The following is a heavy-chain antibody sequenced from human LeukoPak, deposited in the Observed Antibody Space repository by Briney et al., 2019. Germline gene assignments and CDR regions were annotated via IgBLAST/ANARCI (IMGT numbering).Heavy chain of an antibody. Sequence: SETLSLTCTVSGVSIRSGSYYWSWIRQPAGKGLEWIGRIYTSGTTNYNPSLKSRVTIAVGTSKSQFSLKLSSVTAADTAVYYCAREVSDYDILTGWIDYWGQGALVSVSS. CDR1: GVSIRSGSYY. V-gene: IGHV4-61*02. CDR2: IYTSGTT. D-gene: IGHD3-9*01. CDR3: AREVSDYDILTGWIDY. J-gene: IGHJ4*02.